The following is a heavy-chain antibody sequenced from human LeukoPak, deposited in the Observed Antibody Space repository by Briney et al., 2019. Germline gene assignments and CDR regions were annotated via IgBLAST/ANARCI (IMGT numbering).Heavy chain of an antibody. V-gene: IGHV1-18*01. Sequence: GASVKVSCKASGYTFTSYGISWVRQAPGQGLEWMGWISAYNGNTNYAQKLQGRVTMTTDTSTSTAYMELSRLRSDDTAVYYCARVPSYQTRYSSLDVWGKGTTVTVSS. CDR3: ARVPSYQTRYSSLDV. CDR1: GYTFTSYG. J-gene: IGHJ6*04. CDR2: ISAYNGNT. D-gene: IGHD1-14*01.